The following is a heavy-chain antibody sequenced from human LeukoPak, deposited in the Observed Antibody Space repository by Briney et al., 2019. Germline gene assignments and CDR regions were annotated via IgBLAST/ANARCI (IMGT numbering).Heavy chain of an antibody. CDR2: IWYDGSNK. CDR1: GFTFSSYG. CDR3: AKDLRYSSSWGGQLDY. J-gene: IGHJ4*02. D-gene: IGHD6-13*01. Sequence: GGSLRLSCAASGFTFSSYGMHWVRQAPGKGLEWVAVIWYDGSNKYYADSVKGRFTISRDNSKNTLYLQMNSLRAEDTAVYYCAKDLRYSSSWGGQLDYWGQGTLVTVSS. V-gene: IGHV3-33*06.